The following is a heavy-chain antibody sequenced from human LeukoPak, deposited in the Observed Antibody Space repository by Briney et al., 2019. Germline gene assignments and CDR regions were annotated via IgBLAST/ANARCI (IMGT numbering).Heavy chain of an antibody. CDR2: FDPEDGET. Sequence: ASVKVSCKVSGYTLTELSMHWVRQAPGKGLEWMGGFDPEDGETIYAQKFQGRVTMTEDTPTDTAYMELSSLRSEDTAVYYCATPIAVAGTSLDYWGQGTLVTVSS. D-gene: IGHD6-19*01. CDR3: ATPIAVAGTSLDY. CDR1: GYTLTELS. V-gene: IGHV1-24*01. J-gene: IGHJ4*02.